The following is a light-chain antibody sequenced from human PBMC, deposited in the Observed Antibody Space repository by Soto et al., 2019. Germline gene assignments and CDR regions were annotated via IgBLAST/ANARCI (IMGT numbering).Light chain of an antibody. J-gene: IGLJ1*01. CDR2: YVN. V-gene: IGLV2-8*01. CDR1: ASDIGGYTF. CDR3: SAHGGTNPYV. Sequence: QSALTQPPSASGSPGQSVAISCTGTASDIGGYTFVSWYQQHPGKAPKLLIYYVNKRPSGVPDRFSGSKSGNTASLTVSGLQAEDEADYYCSAHGGTNPYVFGTGTKLTVL.